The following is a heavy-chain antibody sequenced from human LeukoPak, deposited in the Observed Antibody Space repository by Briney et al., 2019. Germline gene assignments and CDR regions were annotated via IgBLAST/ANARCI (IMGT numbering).Heavy chain of an antibody. Sequence: SETLSLTCAVSGGSISSSNWWGWVRQPPGKGLEWIGEIYHSGSANYNPSLKSRVTISVDKSKNQFSLRLSSVTAADTAVYYCASAGHDGIGYKVCWGQGTLVTVSS. D-gene: IGHD3-22*01. J-gene: IGHJ4*02. CDR1: GGSISSSNW. CDR2: IYHSGSA. CDR3: ASAGHDGIGYKVC. V-gene: IGHV4-4*02.